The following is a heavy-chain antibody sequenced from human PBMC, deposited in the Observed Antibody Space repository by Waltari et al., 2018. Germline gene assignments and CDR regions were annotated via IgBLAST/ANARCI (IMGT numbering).Heavy chain of an antibody. CDR3: ARGFVVVVAATPRNYYGMDV. CDR1: GGTFSSYA. CDR2: IIPIFGTA. Sequence: QVQLVQSGAEVKKPGSSVKVSCKASGGTFSSYAISWVRQAPGQGLWWMGGIIPIFGTANYAQKFQGRVTITADESTSTAYMELSSLRSEDTAVYYCARGFVVVVAATPRNYYGMDVWGQGTTVTVSS. V-gene: IGHV1-69*13. D-gene: IGHD2-15*01. J-gene: IGHJ6*02.